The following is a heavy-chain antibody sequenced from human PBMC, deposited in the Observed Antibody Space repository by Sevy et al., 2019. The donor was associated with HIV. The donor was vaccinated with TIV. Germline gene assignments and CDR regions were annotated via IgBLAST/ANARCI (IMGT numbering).Heavy chain of an antibody. CDR3: ARDLAVYSSSSRDYGMDV. CDR2: ISYDGSNK. D-gene: IGHD6-6*01. CDR1: GFTFSSYA. J-gene: IGHJ6*02. V-gene: IGHV3-30-3*01. Sequence: GGSLRLSCAASGFTFSSYAMHWVRQAPGKGLEWVAVISYDGSNKYYADSVKGRFTISRDNSKNTLYLQMNSLRAEDTAVYYCARDLAVYSSSSRDYGMDVWGQGTTVTVSS.